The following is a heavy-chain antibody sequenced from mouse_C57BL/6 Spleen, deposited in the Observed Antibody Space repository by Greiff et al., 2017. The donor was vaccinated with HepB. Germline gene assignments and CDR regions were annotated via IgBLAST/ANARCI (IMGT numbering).Heavy chain of an antibody. CDR1: GYTFPDHT. Sequence: QVQLLQSDAELVKPGASVKISCKVSGYTFPDHTLHWLKQRPEQGLEWIGYIYPRAGSTKYNEKFKGKATLTADKSSSTAYMQINRLTSEDSAVYDGARNYGSSLDDWGTGTTVTVSS. J-gene: IGHJ1*03. D-gene: IGHD1-1*01. CDR3: ARNYGSSLDD. CDR2: IYPRAGST. V-gene: IGHV1-78*01.